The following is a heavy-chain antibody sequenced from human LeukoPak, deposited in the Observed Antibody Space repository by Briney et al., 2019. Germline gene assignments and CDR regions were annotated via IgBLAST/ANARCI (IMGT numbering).Heavy chain of an antibody. CDR1: GFTFSSYG. D-gene: IGHD3-10*01. Sequence: GSLRLSCAASGFTFSSYGMSWVRQAPGKGLEWVSAISGSGGSTYYADSVKGRFTISRDNSKNTLYLQMNSLRAEDTAVYYCAKDGSYGSGSYYFGEVDYWGQGTLVTVSS. V-gene: IGHV3-23*01. CDR2: ISGSGGST. CDR3: AKDGSYGSGSYYFGEVDY. J-gene: IGHJ4*02.